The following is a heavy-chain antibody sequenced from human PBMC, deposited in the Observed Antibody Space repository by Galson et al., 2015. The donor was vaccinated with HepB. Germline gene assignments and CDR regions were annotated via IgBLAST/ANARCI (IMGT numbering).Heavy chain of an antibody. CDR3: AREEWVLTMIVVGDY. CDR2: INPNSGGT. D-gene: IGHD3-22*01. J-gene: IGHJ4*02. V-gene: IGHV1-2*02. CDR1: GYTFTGYY. Sequence: SVKVSCKASGYTFTGYYMHWVRQAPGQGLEWMGWINPNSGGTNYAQKFQGRVTMTRDTSISTAYMELSRLRSDDTAVYYCAREEWVLTMIVVGDYWGQGTLVTVSP.